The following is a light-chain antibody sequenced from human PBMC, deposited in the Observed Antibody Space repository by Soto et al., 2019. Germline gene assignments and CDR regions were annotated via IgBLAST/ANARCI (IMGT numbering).Light chain of an antibody. Sequence: EIVLTQSPGTLSLSPGAGATLACRASQSVSSSDLACYQQTPGQAPRLLIFGASNRATGIPDRFSGSGSGTDFTLTISRLETEDFAVYYCQQYWSPPVTFGQGTKLEIK. J-gene: IGKJ2*01. V-gene: IGKV3-20*01. CDR3: QQYWSPPVT. CDR1: QSVSSSD. CDR2: GAS.